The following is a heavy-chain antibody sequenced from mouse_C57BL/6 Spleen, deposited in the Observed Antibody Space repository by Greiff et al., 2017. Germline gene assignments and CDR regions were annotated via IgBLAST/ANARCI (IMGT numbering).Heavy chain of an antibody. CDR3: ARTPDYGSSQYYFDY. V-gene: IGHV1-69*01. Sequence: VQLQQSGAELVMPGASVKLSCKASGYTFTSYWMHWVKQRPGQGLEWIGEIDPSDSYTNYNQKFKGKSTLTVDKSSSTAYMQLSSLTSEDSAVYYCARTPDYGSSQYYFDYWGQGTTLTVSS. D-gene: IGHD1-1*01. CDR1: GYTFTSYW. CDR2: IDPSDSYT. J-gene: IGHJ2*01.